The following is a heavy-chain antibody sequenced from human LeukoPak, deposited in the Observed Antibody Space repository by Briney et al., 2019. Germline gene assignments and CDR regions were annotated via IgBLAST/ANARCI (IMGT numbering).Heavy chain of an antibody. J-gene: IGHJ6*04. CDR2: IITIFGTA. CDR1: GGTFSSYA. Sequence: SVKVSCKASGGTFSSYAISWVRQAPGQGLEWMGGIITIFGTANYAQKFQGRVTITADESTSTAYMELSSLRSEDTAVYYCARAYYGSGSYVDYYYYGMDVWGKGTTVTVSS. CDR3: ARAYYGSGSYVDYYYYGMDV. D-gene: IGHD3-10*01. V-gene: IGHV1-69*01.